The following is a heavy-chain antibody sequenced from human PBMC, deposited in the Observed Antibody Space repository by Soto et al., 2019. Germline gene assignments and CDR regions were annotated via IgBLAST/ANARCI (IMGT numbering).Heavy chain of an antibody. CDR1: GYSFTSYW. Sequence: GESLKISCKGSGYSFTSYWIGWVRQMPGKGLEWMGIIYPGDSDTRYSPSFKGQVTISAAKSISTAYRQWNSLKASDTAMYYCARHTLHAPNYYGSGSSAEENWFDPWGQGTLVTVSS. CDR2: IYPGDSDT. CDR3: ARHTLHAPNYYGSGSSAEENWFDP. V-gene: IGHV5-51*01. D-gene: IGHD3-10*01. J-gene: IGHJ5*02.